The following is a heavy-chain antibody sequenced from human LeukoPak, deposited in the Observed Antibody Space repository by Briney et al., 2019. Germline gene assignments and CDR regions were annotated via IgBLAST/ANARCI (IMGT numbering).Heavy chain of an antibody. CDR1: GVSLSDGRYY. CDR3: ATPYCSGISCLDVFNI. J-gene: IGHJ3*02. D-gene: IGHD2-2*01. Sequence: SQTLSLTCNLSGVSLSDGRYYWAWIRQRPGKGLGWLGYKYYRVSAKYNPSLKSRLTISIDTPENQFSLHLNSVTAADTAMYYCATPYCSGISCLDVFNIWGQGRMVTVSS. V-gene: IGHV4-31*03. CDR2: KYYRVSA.